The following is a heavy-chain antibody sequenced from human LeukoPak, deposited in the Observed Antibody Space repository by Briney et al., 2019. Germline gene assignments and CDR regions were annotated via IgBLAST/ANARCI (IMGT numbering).Heavy chain of an antibody. V-gene: IGHV4-38-2*02. Sequence: SSETLSLTCTVSGYSISSGYYWGWIRQPPGKGLEWIGNIFHSGSTYYNPSLKSRVTISVDTSKNQFSLKLSSVTAADTAVYYCASGGSYYTWGQGTMVTVSS. D-gene: IGHD1-26*01. CDR3: ASGGSYYT. J-gene: IGHJ3*02. CDR2: IFHSGST. CDR1: GYSISSGYY.